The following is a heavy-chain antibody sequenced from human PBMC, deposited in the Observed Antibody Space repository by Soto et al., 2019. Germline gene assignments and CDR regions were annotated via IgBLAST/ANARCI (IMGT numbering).Heavy chain of an antibody. CDR3: AREGPDGSGSYYMPNAY. Sequence: QVQLQQWGAGLLKPSETLSLTCAVYGGSFSGYYWSWIRQPPGKGLEWIGEINHSGSTNYHPSLKSRVTISVDTSKNQFSLKRSSVTAADTAVYYCAREGPDGSGSYYMPNAYWGQGTLVTVSS. J-gene: IGHJ4*02. D-gene: IGHD3-10*01. V-gene: IGHV4-34*01. CDR2: INHSGST. CDR1: GGSFSGYY.